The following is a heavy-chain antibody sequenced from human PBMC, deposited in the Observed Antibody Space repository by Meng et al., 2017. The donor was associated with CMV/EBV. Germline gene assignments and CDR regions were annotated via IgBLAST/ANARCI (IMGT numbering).Heavy chain of an antibody. D-gene: IGHD6-13*01. CDR2: IYWDDDK. Sequence: QITLKDSCPTPVKPTQTLTLTCTFSGFSLSTSGVGVGWIRQPPGKALEWLALIYWDDDKRYSPSLKSRLTITKDTSKNQVVLTMTNMDPVDTATYYCARIAAAGRFDYWGQGTLVTVSS. V-gene: IGHV2-5*02. CDR1: GFSLSTSGVG. J-gene: IGHJ4*02. CDR3: ARIAAAGRFDY.